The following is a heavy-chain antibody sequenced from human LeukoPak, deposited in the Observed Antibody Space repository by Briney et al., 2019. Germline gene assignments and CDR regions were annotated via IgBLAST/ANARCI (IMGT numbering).Heavy chain of an antibody. J-gene: IGHJ4*02. D-gene: IGHD6-19*01. Sequence: SETLSLTCTVSGGSISSSSYYWGWIRQPPGKGLEWIGYIYYSGNTYYNPSLKSRVTISVDTSKNQFSLKLSSVTAADTAVYYCARAEGGLVDWGQGTLVTVSS. CDR3: ARAEGGLVD. V-gene: IGHV4-31*03. CDR2: IYYSGNT. CDR1: GGSISSSSYY.